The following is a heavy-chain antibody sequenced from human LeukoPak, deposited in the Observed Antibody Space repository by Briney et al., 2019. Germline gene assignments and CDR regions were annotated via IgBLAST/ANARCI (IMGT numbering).Heavy chain of an antibody. Sequence: SQTLSLTCIVSGGSISRGSYYWNWIRQPAGKGLEWLGRIYNSGSTNYNPSLKSRVTISVDKSKKQFSLKLSSVTAADTAVYYCVTNSIGYCSGGNCYQVSDSWGQGSLVTVSS. CDR2: IYNSGST. V-gene: IGHV4-61*02. D-gene: IGHD2-15*01. CDR1: GGSISRGSYY. J-gene: IGHJ4*02. CDR3: VTNSIGYCSGGNCYQVSDS.